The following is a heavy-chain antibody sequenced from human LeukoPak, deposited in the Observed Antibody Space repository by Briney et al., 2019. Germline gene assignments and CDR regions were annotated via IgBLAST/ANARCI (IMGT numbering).Heavy chain of an antibody. CDR1: GYTFTGYY. V-gene: IGHV1-2*02. J-gene: IGHJ4*02. CDR2: INPNSGGT. CDR3: ARDKSGSYLDY. D-gene: IGHD1-26*01. Sequence: ASVKVSCKASGYTFTGYYMHWVRQAPGQGLEWMGWINPNSGGTNYAQKFQGRVTMTRDTSISTAYMELSSLRSEDMAVYYCARDKSGSYLDYWGQGTLVTVSS.